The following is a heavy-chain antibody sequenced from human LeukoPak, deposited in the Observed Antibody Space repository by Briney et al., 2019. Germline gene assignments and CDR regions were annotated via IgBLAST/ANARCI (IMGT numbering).Heavy chain of an antibody. D-gene: IGHD5-24*01. CDR3: ARGVGLEMATSYFDY. Sequence: SETLSLTCAVSGGSFSGYYWSWIRQPPGKGLEWIGEINHSGSTNYNPSLKSRVTISVDTSKNQFSLKLSSVTAADTAVYYCARGVGLEMATSYFDYWGQGTLVTVSS. V-gene: IGHV4-34*01. J-gene: IGHJ4*02. CDR1: GGSFSGYY. CDR2: INHSGST.